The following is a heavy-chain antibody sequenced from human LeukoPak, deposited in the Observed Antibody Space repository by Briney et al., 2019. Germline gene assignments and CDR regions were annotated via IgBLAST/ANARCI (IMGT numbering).Heavy chain of an antibody. CDR1: GSRFTSCW. V-gene: IGHV5-51*01. J-gene: IGHJ5*02. CDR2: IYPGDSDT. D-gene: IGHD3-3*01. Sequence: GESLKISCKGSGSRFTSCWIGWVRQMPGKGLEWMGIIYPGDSDTRYSPSFQGQVTISADKSISTAYLQWSSLKASDTAMYYCARAFDFWSGYSNWFDPWGQGTLVTVSS. CDR3: ARAFDFWSGYSNWFDP.